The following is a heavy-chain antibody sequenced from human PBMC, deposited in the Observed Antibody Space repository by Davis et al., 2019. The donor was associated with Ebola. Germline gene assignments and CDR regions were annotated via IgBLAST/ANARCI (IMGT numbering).Heavy chain of an antibody. D-gene: IGHD1-20*01. CDR2: IKQDGGEK. CDR3: ARDNWNSFDY. Sequence: GESQKISCAASRFTFPTYWMSWFRQAPGKGLEWVANIKQDGGEKYYVDSVKGRFTISRDNVRNSLYLQMNSLRAEDTAVYYCARDNWNSFDYWGQGTLVTVSS. J-gene: IGHJ4*02. CDR1: RFTFPTYW. V-gene: IGHV3-7*01.